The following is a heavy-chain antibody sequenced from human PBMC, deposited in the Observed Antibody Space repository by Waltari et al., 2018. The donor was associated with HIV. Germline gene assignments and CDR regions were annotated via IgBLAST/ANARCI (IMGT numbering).Heavy chain of an antibody. Sequence: QVQLVQSGAEVKKPGSCVKVSCKASAGTFSSYAISRLPQAPGQGLEWMGGIIHIFGTANNAQKFQGRVTITADESTRTAYMELSSLRSEDTAVYYCARGGTTVTTGFDYWGQGTLVTVSS. V-gene: IGHV1-69*01. CDR3: ARGGTTVTTGFDY. CDR2: IIHIFGTA. D-gene: IGHD4-17*01. J-gene: IGHJ4*02. CDR1: AGTFSSYA.